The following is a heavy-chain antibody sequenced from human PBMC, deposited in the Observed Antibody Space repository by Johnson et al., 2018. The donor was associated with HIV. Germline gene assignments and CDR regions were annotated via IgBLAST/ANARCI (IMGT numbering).Heavy chain of an antibody. CDR2: IYSGGST. CDR3: ARGGITMIGEAFDI. V-gene: IGHV3-53*01. CDR1: GFTVSSNY. D-gene: IGHD3-22*01. Sequence: VQLVESGGGLIQPGGSLRLSCAASGFTVSSNYMSWVRQAPGKGLEWVSVIYSGGSTYYADSVKGRFTISRDNSKNTLYLQMNSLRAEDTAVYYCARGGITMIGEAFDIWGQGTMVTVSS. J-gene: IGHJ3*02.